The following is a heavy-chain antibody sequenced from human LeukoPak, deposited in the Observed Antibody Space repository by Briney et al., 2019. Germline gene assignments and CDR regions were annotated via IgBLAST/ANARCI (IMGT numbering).Heavy chain of an antibody. CDR2: TNEDGSYA. D-gene: IGHD3-10*01. Sequence: GGSLRLSCAASGFTLSSYWVRWVRQPPGKGLMWLSRTNEDGSYADYADSVRGRFTISRGNAKNTVYLQMNSLRTEDTAVYFCGRINYNGDYWGRGTLVTVSS. V-gene: IGHV3-74*01. CDR3: GRINYNGDY. J-gene: IGHJ4*02. CDR1: GFTLSSYW.